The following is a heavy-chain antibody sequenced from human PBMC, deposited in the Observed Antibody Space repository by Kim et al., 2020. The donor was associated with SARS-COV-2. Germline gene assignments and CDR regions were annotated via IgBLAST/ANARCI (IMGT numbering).Heavy chain of an antibody. J-gene: IGHJ6*02. CDR2: ISTGGAST. D-gene: IGHD3-10*01. CDR1: GFTFSDYW. CDR3: ARGNSYGMDV. V-gene: IGHV3-74*03. Sequence: GGSLRLSCAASGFTFSDYWMHWVRQAPGKGPVWVSRISTGGASTKYADSVKGQFTISRDNAKNTLYLQMNSLRGEDTAVYYCARGNSYGMDVWGQGTTVT.